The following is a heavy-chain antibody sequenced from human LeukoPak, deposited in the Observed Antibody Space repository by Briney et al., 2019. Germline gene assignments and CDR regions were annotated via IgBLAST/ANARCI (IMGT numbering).Heavy chain of an antibody. CDR2: ISYDGSNK. CDR1: GFTFSSYG. J-gene: IGHJ4*02. CDR3: AKSATVTTKGSFDY. Sequence: PGRSLRLSCAASGFTFSSYGMHWVRQAPGKGLEWVAVISYDGSNKYYADSVKGRFTISRDNSKNTLCLQMNSLRAEDTAVYYCAKSATVTTKGSFDYWGQGTLVTVSS. V-gene: IGHV3-30*18. D-gene: IGHD4-17*01.